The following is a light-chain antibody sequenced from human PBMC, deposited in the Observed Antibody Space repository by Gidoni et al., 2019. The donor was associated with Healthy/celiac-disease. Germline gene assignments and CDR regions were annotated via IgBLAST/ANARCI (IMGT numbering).Light chain of an antibody. CDR3: QQYYSTPYT. J-gene: IGKJ2*01. V-gene: IGKV4-1*01. Sequence: DIVMTQSPDSLAVSLGERATINCKSSQSVLYSSNTKNYLAWYQQKPGQPPKLLIYWASTRESGVPDRFSGSGSGTDFTLTISSLQAEDVAVYYCQQYYSTPYTFGQXTKLEIK. CDR2: WAS. CDR1: QSVLYSSNTKNY.